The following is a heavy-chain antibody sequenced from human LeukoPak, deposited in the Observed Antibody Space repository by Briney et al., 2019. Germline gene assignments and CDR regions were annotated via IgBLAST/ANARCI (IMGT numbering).Heavy chain of an antibody. V-gene: IGHV4-31*03. CDR2: IHYSGST. CDR1: GGSISSGDYY. Sequence: PSETLSLTCTVSGGSISSGDYYWSWIRQHPGEGLEWIGYIHYSGSTFSNPSLKSRVTISVDASKNQLSLKLTSVTAADTAVYYCARDGSPIGIATRLGNWFDPWGQGTLVTVSS. D-gene: IGHD6-6*01. J-gene: IGHJ5*02. CDR3: ARDGSPIGIATRLGNWFDP.